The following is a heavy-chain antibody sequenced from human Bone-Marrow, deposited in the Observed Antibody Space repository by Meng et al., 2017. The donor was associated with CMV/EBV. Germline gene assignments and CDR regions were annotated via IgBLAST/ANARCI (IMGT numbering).Heavy chain of an antibody. V-gene: IGHV3-66*02. CDR2: IYSGGST. Sequence: GESLKISCAASGFTVSSNYMSWVRQAPGKGLEWVSVIYSGGSTYYADSVKGRFTISRDNSKNTLYLQMNSLRAEDTVVYYCARDFRFYGDYGYYYYGMDVWGQGTTVTVSS. CDR3: ARDFRFYGDYGYYYYGMDV. D-gene: IGHD4-17*01. J-gene: IGHJ6*02. CDR1: GFTVSSNY.